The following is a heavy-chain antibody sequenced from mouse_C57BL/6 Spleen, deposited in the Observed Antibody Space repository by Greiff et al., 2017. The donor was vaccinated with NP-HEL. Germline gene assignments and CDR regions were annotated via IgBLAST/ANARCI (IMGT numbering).Heavy chain of an antibody. J-gene: IGHJ2*01. V-gene: IGHV1-80*01. CDR2: IYPGDGDT. Sequence: QVQLQQSGAELVKPGASVKISCKASGYAFSSYWMNWVKQRPGKGLEWIGQIYPGDGDTNYNGKFKGKATLTADKSSSTAYMQLSSLTSEDSAVYFCARLDYGSSYEVYWGKGTTLTVSS. CDR3: ARLDYGSSYEVY. CDR1: GYAFSSYW. D-gene: IGHD1-1*01.